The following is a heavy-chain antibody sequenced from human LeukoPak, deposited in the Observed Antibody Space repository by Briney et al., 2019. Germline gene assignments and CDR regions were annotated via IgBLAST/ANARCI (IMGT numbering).Heavy chain of an antibody. V-gene: IGHV3-21*01. CDR3: AKVLGDDSSGYFDY. D-gene: IGHD3-22*01. CDR2: ISSSSSYI. J-gene: IGHJ4*02. Sequence: GRSLRLSCAASGFTFSSYSMNWVRQAPGKGLEWVSSISSSSSYIYYADSVKGRFTISRDNAKNSLYLQMNSLRAEDTAVYYCAKVLGDDSSGYFDYWGQGTLVTVSS. CDR1: GFTFSSYS.